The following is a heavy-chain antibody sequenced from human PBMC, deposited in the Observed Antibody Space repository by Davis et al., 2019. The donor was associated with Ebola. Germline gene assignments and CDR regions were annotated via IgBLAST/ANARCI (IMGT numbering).Heavy chain of an antibody. CDR2: INSDGGST. D-gene: IGHD4-17*01. V-gene: IGHV3-74*01. Sequence: GESLKISCAASGFTFSSYWMHWVRQAPGKGLVWVSRINSDGGSTSYADSVKGRFTISRDNAKNTLYLQMNSLRAEDTAVYYCAREEGAVTRYYYYYYGMDVWGQGTTVTVSS. J-gene: IGHJ6*02. CDR3: AREEGAVTRYYYYYYGMDV. CDR1: GFTFSSYW.